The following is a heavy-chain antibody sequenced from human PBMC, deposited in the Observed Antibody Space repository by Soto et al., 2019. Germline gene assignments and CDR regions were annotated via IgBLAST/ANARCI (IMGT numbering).Heavy chain of an antibody. CDR2: ISGSGGNT. CDR3: ARDRELGY. Sequence: LRLSCAASEFTFSNYAMSWVRQAPGKGLEWVSVISGSGGNTFYGDSVKGRFTVSRDNVKNTVDLQMNSLRAEDTAVYYCARDRELGYWGQGTLVTVSS. J-gene: IGHJ4*02. CDR1: EFTFSNYA. V-gene: IGHV3-23*01. D-gene: IGHD6-6*01.